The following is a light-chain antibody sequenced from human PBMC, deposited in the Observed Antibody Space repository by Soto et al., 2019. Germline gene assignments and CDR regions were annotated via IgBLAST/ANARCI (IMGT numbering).Light chain of an antibody. CDR3: QQRSNWPSGT. CDR2: DAS. Sequence: EIVLTQSPATLSLSPGERATLSCRASQSVSSYLAWYQQKPGQAPRLLIYDASNRATGIPARFSGSGSGTDITLTISSLEPEDFAVYYCQQRSNWPSGTFGQGTNVDIK. CDR1: QSVSSY. J-gene: IGKJ1*01. V-gene: IGKV3-11*01.